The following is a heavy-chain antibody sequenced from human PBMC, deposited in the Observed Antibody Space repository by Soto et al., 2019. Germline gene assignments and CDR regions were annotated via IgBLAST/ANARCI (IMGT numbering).Heavy chain of an antibody. CDR3: ARHHVGVVTATNWFDP. D-gene: IGHD2-15*01. CDR1: GGSISSNSYY. Sequence: PSETLSLTCTVSGGSISSNSYYWGWIRQPPGKGLEWIGSIYYSGSTYYNPSLKSRVTISVDTSKNQFSLKLSSVTAADTAVYYCARHHVGVVTATNWFDPWGQGTLVTVSS. CDR2: IYYSGST. J-gene: IGHJ5*02. V-gene: IGHV4-39*01.